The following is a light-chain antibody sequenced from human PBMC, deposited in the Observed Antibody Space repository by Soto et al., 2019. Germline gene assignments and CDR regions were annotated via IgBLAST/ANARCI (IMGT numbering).Light chain of an antibody. V-gene: IGKV1-5*01. CDR3: QQYNSYS. CDR1: QSIRSW. Sequence: DLQRTQSPSTLSASVGDRVSITCRASQSIRSWLAWYQQKPGKAPKLLIYDASSLESGVPSRFSGSGSGTEFTLTISSLQPDDFATYYCQQYNSYSFGQGTKVDIK. CDR2: DAS. J-gene: IGKJ1*01.